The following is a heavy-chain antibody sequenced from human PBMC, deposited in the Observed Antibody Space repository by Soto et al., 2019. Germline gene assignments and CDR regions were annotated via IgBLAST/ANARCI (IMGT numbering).Heavy chain of an antibody. CDR3: ARGGDVVVPTALDY. CDR2: IYHSGST. D-gene: IGHD2-2*01. V-gene: IGHV4-4*02. CDR1: GGSINSSNW. J-gene: IGHJ4*02. Sequence: SETLSLTCAVSGGSINSSNWWSWVRQPPGKGLEWIGEIYHSGSTNYNPSLKSRVTISVDKSKNQFSLNLSSMTAADTAVYYCARGGDVVVPTALDYWGQGTLVTVSS.